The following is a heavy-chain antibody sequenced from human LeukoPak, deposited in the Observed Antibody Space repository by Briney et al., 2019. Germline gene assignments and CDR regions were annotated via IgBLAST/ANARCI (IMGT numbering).Heavy chain of an antibody. J-gene: IGHJ4*02. CDR3: ARDRGTSRITMKVVAENIFDS. Sequence: ASVKVSCKASGYTFTGHYLHWVRQAPGQGLEWMGRINPNNGGASYAQKFQGRVTMTRDTSISTAYMDLSGLISDDTAVYYCARDRGTSRITMKVVAENIFDSWGQGTLATVSS. V-gene: IGHV1-2*06. CDR1: GYTFTGHY. D-gene: IGHD3-22*01. CDR2: INPNNGGA.